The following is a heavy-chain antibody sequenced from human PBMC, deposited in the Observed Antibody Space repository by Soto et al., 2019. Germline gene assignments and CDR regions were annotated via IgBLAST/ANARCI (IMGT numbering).Heavy chain of an antibody. CDR3: ARSAGRYDFWNGAFDY. Sequence: GGSLRLSCAASGFNFRANAMTWVRQAPGKGLEWVALISYDETNKYYADSVKGRFTISRDNSKNTVYLQVNSLRGEDTAVYYCARSAGRYDFWNGAFDYWGQGTPVTVSS. CDR1: GFNFRANA. CDR2: ISYDETNK. J-gene: IGHJ4*02. V-gene: IGHV3-30-3*01. D-gene: IGHD3-3*01.